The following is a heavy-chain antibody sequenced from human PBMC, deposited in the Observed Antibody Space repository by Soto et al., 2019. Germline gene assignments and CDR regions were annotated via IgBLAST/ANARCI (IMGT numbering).Heavy chain of an antibody. D-gene: IGHD6-25*01. Sequence: EVQLVESGGGLVQPGGSLRLSCAASGFTFSSHGMNWVRQAPGKGLEWVSYISSGRPTIYYADSVKGRFTISRDNAKNSLYLQMNNLRDEDTAVYYCARGGSDRPGLWGQGTLVTVSS. CDR2: ISSGRPTI. V-gene: IGHV3-48*02. CDR1: GFTFSSHG. CDR3: ARGGSDRPGL. J-gene: IGHJ4*02.